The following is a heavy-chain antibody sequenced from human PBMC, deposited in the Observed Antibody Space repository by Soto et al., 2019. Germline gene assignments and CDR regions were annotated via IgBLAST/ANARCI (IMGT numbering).Heavy chain of an antibody. Sequence: QVELQQWGAGLLKPSETLSLTCGDYGGSFRPYYWIWVRQPPGKGLVWIGEVNHSGEATYNPSLHSRVSIALDTSNNHFSLKMTSVPAADTAIYFCARAERFPSSWFVPWGHGTQVTVSS. V-gene: IGHV4-34*02. CDR2: VNHSGEA. D-gene: IGHD3-10*01. CDR1: GGSFRPYY. CDR3: ARAERFPSSWFVP. J-gene: IGHJ5*02.